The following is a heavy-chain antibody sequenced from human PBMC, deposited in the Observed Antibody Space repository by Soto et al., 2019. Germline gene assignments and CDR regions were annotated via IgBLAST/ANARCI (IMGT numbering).Heavy chain of an antibody. Sequence: EVQLVESGGGLVKPGGSLRLSCATSGFRFTSYSMNWVRQAPGEGLEWVSAIRRSNGNTYYTDSVKGRFTISRDIAKNSLYLQMIGLRAEDTAVYYCARSTSLGGMDVWGQGTTVTVSS. CDR2: IRRSNGNT. CDR3: ARSTSLGGMDV. D-gene: IGHD1-1*01. CDR1: GFRFTSYS. J-gene: IGHJ6*02. V-gene: IGHV3-21*01.